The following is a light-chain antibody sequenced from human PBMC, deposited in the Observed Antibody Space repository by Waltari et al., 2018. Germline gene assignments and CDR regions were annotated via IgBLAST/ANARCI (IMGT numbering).Light chain of an antibody. CDR2: GNP. Sequence: QSVLTQPPSVSGTPGQRVTISCTGTNSNIGAGYDVNWYQQLPGEAPKLLIYGNPNRPSGFPDRVSGSKSGTSASLAITGLQAEDEADYYCQSYDSSLGGSVFGGGTKLTVL. CDR1: NSNIGAGYD. V-gene: IGLV1-40*01. CDR3: QSYDSSLGGSV. J-gene: IGLJ2*01.